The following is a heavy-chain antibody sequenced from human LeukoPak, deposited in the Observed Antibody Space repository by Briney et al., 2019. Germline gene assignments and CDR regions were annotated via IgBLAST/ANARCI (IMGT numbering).Heavy chain of an antibody. CDR3: ARGRPHGNDY. CDR2: IASDGSST. D-gene: IGHD4-23*01. J-gene: IGHJ4*02. Sequence: PGGSLRLSCAASGFTFSSYWMNWVRHAPGKGLVWVSHIASDGSSTTYADSVKGRFSISRDNAKNTLYLQMNSLRVEDTAVYYCARGRPHGNDYWGQGTLVTVSS. CDR1: GFTFSSYW. V-gene: IGHV3-74*01.